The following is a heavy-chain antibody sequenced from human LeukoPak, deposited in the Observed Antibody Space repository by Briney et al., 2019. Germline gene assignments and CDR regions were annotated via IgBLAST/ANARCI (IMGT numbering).Heavy chain of an antibody. D-gene: IGHD2-15*01. CDR2: ISGSGGST. Sequence: HPGGSLRLSCAASGFTFSSYAMSWVRQAPGKGLEWVSGISGSGGSTYYPDSVKGRFTISRDNSKNTLYLQMNSLRAEDTAVYCCAKRVSGGIWGQGTMVTVSS. CDR3: AKRVSGGI. CDR1: GFTFSSYA. V-gene: IGHV3-23*01. J-gene: IGHJ3*02.